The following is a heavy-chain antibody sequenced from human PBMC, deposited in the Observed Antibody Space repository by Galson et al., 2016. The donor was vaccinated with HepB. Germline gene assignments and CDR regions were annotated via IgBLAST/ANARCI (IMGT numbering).Heavy chain of an antibody. V-gene: IGHV1-3*01. CDR3: ARGGGRGGSDY. Sequence: SVKVSCKASGYTFTKYPIHWVRQAPGQRPEYMGWINPGNSDRYFSQKFQGRVTMTTDISTSTAFMELGSLRSDDTAVYYCARGGGRGGSDYWGQGTLVTVSS. CDR1: GYTFTKYP. CDR2: INPGNSDR. J-gene: IGHJ4*02. D-gene: IGHD1-26*01.